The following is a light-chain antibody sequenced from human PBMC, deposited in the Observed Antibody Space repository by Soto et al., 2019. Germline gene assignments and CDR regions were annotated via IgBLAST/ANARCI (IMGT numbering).Light chain of an antibody. Sequence: DIQMTQSPSSLSASIGDRVTITCRASQDITTQLAWFQQKPGKAPKSLIFGASSLQSGVPSKFSGSGSVTDFTLTISSLQPEDFANYYCQQYNSYPLTFGRGTKVEIK. V-gene: IGKV1-16*02. CDR2: GAS. CDR1: QDITTQ. J-gene: IGKJ4*01. CDR3: QQYNSYPLT.